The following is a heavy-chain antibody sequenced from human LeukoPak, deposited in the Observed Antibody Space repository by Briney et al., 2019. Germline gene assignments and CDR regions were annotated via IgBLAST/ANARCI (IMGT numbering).Heavy chain of an antibody. V-gene: IGHV1-46*01. CDR3: ARDAPYDFWSGSSYYYYGMDV. D-gene: IGHD3-3*01. J-gene: IGHJ6*02. CDR2: INPSGGST. CDR1: GYTFTSYY. Sequence: ASVKVSCKASGYTFTSYYMHWVRQAPGQGLEWMGLINPSGGSTSYAQKFQGRVTMTRDTSTSTVYMELSSLRSEDTAVYYCARDAPYDFWSGSSYYYYGMDVWGQGTTVTVSS.